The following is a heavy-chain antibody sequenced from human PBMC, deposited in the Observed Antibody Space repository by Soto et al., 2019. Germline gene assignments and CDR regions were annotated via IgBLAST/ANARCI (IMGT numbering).Heavy chain of an antibody. J-gene: IGHJ5*02. D-gene: IGHD1-7*01. CDR1: GYTFNSFG. Sequence: QVQMVQSAGELKKPGAAVKVSCRTSGYTFNSFGVSWLRQAPGQGLEWMAWISGYTNKTNYAEKFQGRLTLTTDTSTSTAYMELRSLRLDDTAGYYCARDGITGSTAWFDPWGQGTLVTVSS. V-gene: IGHV1-18*01. CDR2: ISGYTNKT. CDR3: ARDGITGSTAWFDP.